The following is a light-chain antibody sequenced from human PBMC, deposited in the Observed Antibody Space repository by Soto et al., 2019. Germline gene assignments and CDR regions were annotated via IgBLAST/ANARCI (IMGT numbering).Light chain of an antibody. CDR1: QSISSY. CDR2: AAS. J-gene: IGKJ2*01. CDR3: QQSYSTPPYT. Sequence: DIQMTQSPSSLSASVGDRVTITCRASQSISSYLNWYQQKPGKAPTLLIYAASSLQSGVPSRFSGRGSGTDFTLTISSLQPEDFASYYWQQSYSTPPYTFGQGTKLDIK. V-gene: IGKV1-39*01.